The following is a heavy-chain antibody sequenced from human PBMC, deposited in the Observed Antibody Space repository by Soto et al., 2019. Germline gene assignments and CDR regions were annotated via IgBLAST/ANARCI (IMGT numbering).Heavy chain of an antibody. J-gene: IGHJ5*02. CDR1: GFTFDDLA. V-gene: IGHV3-9*01. D-gene: IGHD2-21*02. CDR3: VGGQGGNCDDWFDP. CDR2: LSWNRGGV. Sequence: EVQLVESGGDLVQPGRSLRLSCAASGFTFDDLAMHWVRQPPGKGLGWVSGLSWNRGGVGYGVSVQGRFPISRDNAKNALELQMHSLRAEDTAWYYGVGGQGGNCDDWFDPWGQGTRVTVST.